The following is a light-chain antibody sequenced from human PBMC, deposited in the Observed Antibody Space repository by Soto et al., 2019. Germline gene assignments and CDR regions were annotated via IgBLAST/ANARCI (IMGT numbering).Light chain of an antibody. Sequence: QSVLTQPASVSGSPGQSITISCTGTSSDVGGYSYVSWYQQLPGKAPKLLMYNNNQRPSGVPDRVSASKSGTSASLAISGLRSEDEADYYCAAWDDRVSGYVFGTGTKVTVL. J-gene: IGLJ1*01. CDR3: AAWDDRVSGYV. CDR2: NNN. CDR1: SSDVGGYSY. V-gene: IGLV1-47*02.